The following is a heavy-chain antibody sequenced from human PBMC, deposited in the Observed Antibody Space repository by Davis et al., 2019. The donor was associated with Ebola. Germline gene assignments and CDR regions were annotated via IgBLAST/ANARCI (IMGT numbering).Heavy chain of an antibody. D-gene: IGHD6-13*01. CDR2: ISGSGGST. CDR1: GFTFSSYA. CDR3: AKDRGYSSSWHGGGMDV. Sequence: GESLKISCAASGFTFSSYAMSWVRQAPGKGLEWVSAISGSGGSTYYADSVKGRFTISRDNAKNSLYLQMNSLRAEDTALYYCAKDRGYSSSWHGGGMDVWGQGTTVTVSS. V-gene: IGHV3-23*01. J-gene: IGHJ6*02.